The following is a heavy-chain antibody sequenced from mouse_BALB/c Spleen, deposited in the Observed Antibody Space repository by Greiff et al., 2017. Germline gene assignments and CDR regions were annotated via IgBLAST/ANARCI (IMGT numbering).Heavy chain of an antibody. Sequence: LVKTGASVKISCKASGYSFTGYYMHWVKQSHGKSLDWIGYISCYNGATSYNQKFKGKATFTVDTSSSTAYMQFNSLTSEDSAVYYCARWGFLDYWGQGTTLTVSS. CDR3: ARWGFLDY. CDR1: GYSFTGYY. J-gene: IGHJ2*01. V-gene: IGHV1S34*01. CDR2: ISCYNGAT.